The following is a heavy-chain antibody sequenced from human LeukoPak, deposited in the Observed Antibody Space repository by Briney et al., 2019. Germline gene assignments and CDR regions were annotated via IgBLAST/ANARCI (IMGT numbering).Heavy chain of an antibody. J-gene: IGHJ4*02. CDR2: ISSNGDNT. CDR3: VRGTGY. CDR1: GLTFRTQV. Sequence: PGRFLRLSCPVSGLTFRTQVMHWARPAPGKGLECVSAISSNGDNTYYADSVKGRFTISRDNSKNTLYLQMSSLRADDTAVYYCVRGTGYWGQGTLVTVSS. V-gene: IGHV3-64D*06.